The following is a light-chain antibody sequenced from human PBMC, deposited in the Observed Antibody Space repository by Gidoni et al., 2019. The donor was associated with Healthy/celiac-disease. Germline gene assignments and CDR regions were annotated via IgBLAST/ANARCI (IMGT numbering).Light chain of an antibody. CDR3: QQDGSSRWT. CDR1: QSVSSSY. Sequence: EIVLTQSPGTLSLSPGERATLSCRASQSVSSSYLAWYQQKPGQAPRLLIYGASSRATGSADRFSGSGSGTDCTLTISRLEPEDFAVYYGQQDGSSRWTFGQGTKVEIK. J-gene: IGKJ1*01. V-gene: IGKV3-20*01. CDR2: GAS.